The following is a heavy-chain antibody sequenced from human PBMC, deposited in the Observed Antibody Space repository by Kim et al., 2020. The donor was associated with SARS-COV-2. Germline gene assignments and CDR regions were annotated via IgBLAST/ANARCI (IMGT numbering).Heavy chain of an antibody. D-gene: IGHD1-26*01. CDR2: ISSSGSTI. Sequence: GGSLRLSCAASGFTFSDYYMSWIRQAPGKGLEWVSYISSSGSTIYYADSVKGRFTISRDNAKNSLYLQMNSLRAEDTAVYYCAREVGESQYVHRWFDYWGQGALVTVSS. J-gene: IGHJ4*02. CDR3: AREVGESQYVHRWFDY. CDR1: GFTFSDYY. V-gene: IGHV3-11*01.